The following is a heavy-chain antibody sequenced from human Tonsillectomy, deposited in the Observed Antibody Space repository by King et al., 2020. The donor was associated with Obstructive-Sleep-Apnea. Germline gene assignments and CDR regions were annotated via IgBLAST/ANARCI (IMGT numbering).Heavy chain of an antibody. CDR1: FYAFRTYG. Sequence: QLVQSGPELKKPGASVKVSCKTSFYAFRTYGITWVRQAPGQGLEWMGWISANSGNTNYAQSLQGRFSMTTDTSARTAYMELRSLKPDDTAVYYCARGLSSGITTSYYYGMDVWGQGTTVTVSS. D-gene: IGHD3-10*01. CDR2: ISANSGNT. CDR3: ARGLSSGITTSYYYGMDV. V-gene: IGHV1-18*01. J-gene: IGHJ6*02.